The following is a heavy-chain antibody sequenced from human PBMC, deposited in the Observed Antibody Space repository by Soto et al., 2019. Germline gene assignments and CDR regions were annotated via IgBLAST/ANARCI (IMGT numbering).Heavy chain of an antibody. CDR2: INPSGGST. CDR1: GYTFTSYY. Sequence: SVKVSCKASGYTFTSYYMHWVRQAPGQGLEWMGIINPSGGSTSYAQKFQGRVTMTRDTSTSTVYMELSSLRSEDTAVYYCARDWGELLGYYYYYGMDVWGQGTTVTVSS. CDR3: ARDWGELLGYYYYYGMDV. J-gene: IGHJ6*02. D-gene: IGHD1-26*01. V-gene: IGHV1-46*01.